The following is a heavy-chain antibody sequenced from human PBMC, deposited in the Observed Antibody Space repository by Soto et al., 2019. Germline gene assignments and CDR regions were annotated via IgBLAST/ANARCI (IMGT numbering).Heavy chain of an antibody. CDR2: IIPIFGTA. D-gene: IGHD4-17*01. V-gene: IGHV1-69*12. J-gene: IGHJ5*02. CDR3: ARVDDYGGNSGGWFDP. CDR1: GGTFSSYA. Sequence: QVQLVQSGAEVKKPGSSVKVSCKASGGTFSSYAISWVRQAPGQGLEWMGGIIPIFGTANYAQKFQGRVTITADESTSTAYMELSSLRSKDTAVYYCARVDDYGGNSGGWFDPWGQGTLVTVSS.